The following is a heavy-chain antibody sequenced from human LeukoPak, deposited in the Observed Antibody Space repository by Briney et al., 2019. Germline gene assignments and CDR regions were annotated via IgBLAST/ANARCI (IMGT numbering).Heavy chain of an antibody. Sequence: SETLSLTCAVYGGSFSGYYWSWIRQPPGKGLEWIGEINHSGSTNYNPYLKSRVTISVDTSKNQFSLKLSSVTAADTAVYYCASAAVASSGSHYWGQGTLVTVSS. CDR3: ASAAVASSGSHY. D-gene: IGHD3-22*01. V-gene: IGHV4-34*01. CDR1: GGSFSGYY. CDR2: INHSGST. J-gene: IGHJ4*02.